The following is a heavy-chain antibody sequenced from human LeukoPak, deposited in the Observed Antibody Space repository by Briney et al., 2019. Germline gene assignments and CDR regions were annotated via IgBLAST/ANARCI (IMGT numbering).Heavy chain of an antibody. CDR2: ISSSGGTT. D-gene: IGHD3/OR15-3a*01. CDR3: ARRRDFIDY. Sequence: GGSLRLSCAASGFTFSSYAMNWVRQAPGKGLEWVSVISSSGGTTYYSDSVKGRFIISRDNSKNTLYLQMNSLRAEDTAVYYCARRRDFIDYWGQRTLVTVSS. V-gene: IGHV3-23*01. CDR1: GFTFSSYA. J-gene: IGHJ4*02.